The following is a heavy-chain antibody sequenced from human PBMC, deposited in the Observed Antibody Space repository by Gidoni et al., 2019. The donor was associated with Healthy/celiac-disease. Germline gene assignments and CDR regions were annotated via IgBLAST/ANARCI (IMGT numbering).Heavy chain of an antibody. J-gene: IGHJ4*02. CDR1: GCSITSSSYY. V-gene: IGHV4-39*01. Sequence: LQLQESGPGLVKPSVTLSLTCTVAGCSITSSSYYWGWIRQPPGKGRESIGSIYYSGSTYYNPAHKSRVTISEDTSNSQFSLKLSSVTAADAAVYYCALYAKSSGWSLVDYWGQGTLVTVSS. CDR2: IYYSGST. D-gene: IGHD6-19*01. CDR3: ALYAKSSGWSLVDY.